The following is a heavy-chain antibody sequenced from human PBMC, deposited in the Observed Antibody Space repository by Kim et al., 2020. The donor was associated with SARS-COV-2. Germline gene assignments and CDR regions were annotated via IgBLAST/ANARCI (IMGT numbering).Heavy chain of an antibody. V-gene: IGHV4-59*08. Sequence: SETLSLTCTVSGGSISSYYWSWIRQPPGKGLEWIGYIYYSGSTNYKPSLKSRVTISVDTSKNQFSLKLSSVTAADTAVYYCARSPASRLSITMIVVVTPDAFDIWGQGTMVTVSS. CDR3: ARSPASRLSITMIVVVTPDAFDI. J-gene: IGHJ3*02. CDR2: IYYSGST. D-gene: IGHD3-22*01. CDR1: GGSISSYY.